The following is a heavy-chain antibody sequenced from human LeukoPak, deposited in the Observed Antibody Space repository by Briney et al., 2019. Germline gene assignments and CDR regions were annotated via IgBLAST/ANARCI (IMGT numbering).Heavy chain of an antibody. D-gene: IGHD1-26*01. CDR2: IYYSGST. Sequence: SETLSLTCTVSGDSISNSGFYWGWIRQPPGKGLEWIGSIYYSGSTYYNPSLKSRVTISVDTSKNQFSLKLSSVTAADTAVYYCARIVGASDYWGQGTLVTVSS. J-gene: IGHJ4*02. V-gene: IGHV4-39*01. CDR1: GDSISNSGFY. CDR3: ARIVGASDY.